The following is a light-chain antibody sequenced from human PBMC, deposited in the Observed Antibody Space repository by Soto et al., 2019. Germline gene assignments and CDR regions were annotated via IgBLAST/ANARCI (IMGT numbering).Light chain of an antibody. J-gene: IGKJ1*01. CDR3: QQYNNWQT. CDR2: GAS. V-gene: IGKV3-15*01. Sequence: IVWTQSPATMSVSPGQTATVSCRASQSVSSNLAWYQQKPGHAPRLLIYGASTRATGIPARFSGSGSGTEFTLTISSIKSEDFAVYYCQQYNNWQTFGQGTKVDIK. CDR1: QSVSSN.